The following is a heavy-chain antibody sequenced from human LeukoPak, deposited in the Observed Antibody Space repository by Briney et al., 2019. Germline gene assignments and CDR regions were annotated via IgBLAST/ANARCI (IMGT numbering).Heavy chain of an antibody. CDR2: IKEDGSEK. J-gene: IGHJ4*02. CDR3: ATDSRIVGATGASDS. Sequence: PGGSLRLSCAASGFPFSSYWMSWVRQAPGKGLEWVANIKEDGSEKNHVDSVKGRFIISRDNAKNSLYLQMDSLRAEDTAIYYCATDSRIVGATGASDSWGQGTLVTVST. D-gene: IGHD1-26*01. V-gene: IGHV3-7*01. CDR1: GFPFSSYW.